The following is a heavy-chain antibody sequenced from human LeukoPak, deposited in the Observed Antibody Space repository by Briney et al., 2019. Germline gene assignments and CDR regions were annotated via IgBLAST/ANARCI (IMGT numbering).Heavy chain of an antibody. D-gene: IGHD2-15*01. CDR3: ARPSGYCSGGSCPRWFDP. V-gene: IGHV3-74*01. J-gene: IGHJ5*02. CDR1: GFTFSSYW. Sequence: GGSLRLSCAASGFTFSSYWMHWVRQAPGKGVVWVSRINSDGSSTSYADSVKGRFTISRDNAKNTLYLQMNSLRAEDTAVYYCARPSGYCSGGSCPRWFDPWGQGTLVTVSS. CDR2: INSDGSST.